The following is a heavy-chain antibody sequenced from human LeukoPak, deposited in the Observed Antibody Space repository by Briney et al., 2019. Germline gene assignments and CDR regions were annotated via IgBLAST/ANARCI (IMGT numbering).Heavy chain of an antibody. CDR1: GFTFSSYW. Sequence: GGSLRLSCAASGFTFSSYWMHWVRQAPGKGLVWVSRINSDGSSTSYADSVKGRFTISRDNAKNTLYLQMNSLRAEDTAVYYCARVPGYYYYMDVWGKGTTVTISS. D-gene: IGHD1-14*01. V-gene: IGHV3-74*01. CDR3: ARVPGYYYYMDV. J-gene: IGHJ6*03. CDR2: INSDGSST.